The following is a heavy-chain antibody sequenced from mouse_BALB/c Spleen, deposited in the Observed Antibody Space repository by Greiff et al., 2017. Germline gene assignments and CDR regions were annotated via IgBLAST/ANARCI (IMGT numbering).Heavy chain of an antibody. J-gene: IGHJ4*01. Sequence: EVKLQESGAELVKPGASVKLSCTASGFNIKDTYMHWVKQRPEQGLEWIGRIDPANGNTKYDPKFQGKATITADTSSNTAYLQLSSLTSEDTAVYYCARSRGNYDAMDYWGQGTSVTVSS. D-gene: IGHD2-1*01. CDR2: IDPANGNT. CDR1: GFNIKDTY. CDR3: ARSRGNYDAMDY. V-gene: IGHV14-3*02.